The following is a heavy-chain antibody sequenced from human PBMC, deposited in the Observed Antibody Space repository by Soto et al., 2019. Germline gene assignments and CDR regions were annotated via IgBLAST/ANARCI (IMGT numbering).Heavy chain of an antibody. CDR3: ARAHARWGVAARPNRAFDI. Sequence: PGGSLRLSCAASGFSLSSYSMNWVRQAPGKGLEWVSSISSSSSYIYYADSVKGRFTISRDNAKNSLYLQMNSLRAEDTAVYYCARAHARWGVAARPNRAFDIWGQGTMVTVSS. CDR1: GFSLSSYS. D-gene: IGHD6-6*01. V-gene: IGHV3-21*01. CDR2: ISSSSSYI. J-gene: IGHJ3*02.